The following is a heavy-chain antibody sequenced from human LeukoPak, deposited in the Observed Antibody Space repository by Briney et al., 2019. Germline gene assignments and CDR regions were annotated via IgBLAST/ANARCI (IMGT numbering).Heavy chain of an antibody. D-gene: IGHD1-26*01. CDR2: ISSSSSYI. J-gene: IGHJ4*02. CDR1: GFTFSSYS. CDR3: ARDRGQSGSYSFDY. V-gene: IGHV3-21*01. Sequence: KPGGSLRLSCAASGFTFSSYSMNWVRQAPGKGLEWVSSISSSSSYIYYADSVKGRFTISRDNAKNSLYLQMNSLRAEDTAVYYCARDRGQSGSYSFDYWGQGTLVTVSS.